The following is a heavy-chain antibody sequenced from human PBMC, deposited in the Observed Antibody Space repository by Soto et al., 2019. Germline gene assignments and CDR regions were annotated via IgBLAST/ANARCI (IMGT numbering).Heavy chain of an antibody. D-gene: IGHD3-3*01. CDR2: IYTSGST. J-gene: IGHJ6*02. Sequence: PSETLSLTCTVSGGSISSYYCSWIRQPAGKGLEWIGRIYTSGSTNYNPSLKSRVTMSVDTSKNQFSLKLSSVTAADTAVYYCARERDYDFWSGQYGMDVWGQGTTVTVSS. CDR1: GGSISSYY. CDR3: ARERDYDFWSGQYGMDV. V-gene: IGHV4-4*07.